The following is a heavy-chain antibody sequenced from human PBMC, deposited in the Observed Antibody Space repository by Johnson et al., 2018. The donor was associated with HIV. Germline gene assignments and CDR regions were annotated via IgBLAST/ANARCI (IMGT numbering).Heavy chain of an antibody. CDR2: ISYDGSNK. D-gene: IGHD2-21*01. V-gene: IGHV3-30*04. CDR1: GFTFSSYA. Sequence: QVQLVESGGGVVQPGRSLRLSCAASGFTFSSYAMHWVRQAPGKGLEWVAVISYDGSNKYYADSVKGRFTISRDNAKNTLYLQMNSLRAVDTAGDFYAGDFDVSWVGPGGGAFDIWGQGTMVTVSS. CDR3: AGDFDVSWVGPGGGAFDI. J-gene: IGHJ3*02.